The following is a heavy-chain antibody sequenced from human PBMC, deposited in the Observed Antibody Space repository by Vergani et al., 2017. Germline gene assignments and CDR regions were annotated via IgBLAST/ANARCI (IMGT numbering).Heavy chain of an antibody. CDR1: GFTFSSYA. CDR3: AKSGTGYYSGDY. CDR2: ISGSGGST. J-gene: IGHJ4*02. D-gene: IGHD3/OR15-3a*01. V-gene: IGHV3-23*01. Sequence: EVQLLESGGGLVQPGGSLRLSCAASGFTFSSYAMSWVRQAPGKGLEWVSAISGSGGSTYSADSVKGRFTISRDNSKNTLYLQMNSLRAEDTAVYYCAKSGTGYYSGDYWGQGTLVTVSS.